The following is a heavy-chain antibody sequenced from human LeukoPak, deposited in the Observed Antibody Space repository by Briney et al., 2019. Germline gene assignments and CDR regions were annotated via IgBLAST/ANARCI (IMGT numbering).Heavy chain of an antibody. CDR1: GFTFSNYA. CDR2: ISRSGEST. CDR3: TTESFRSEGDY. Sequence: PGGSLRLSCAASGFTFSNYAMSWVRQAPGKGLEWVSSISRSGESTFYADSVKGRFTISRDNSKNTLYLQMNSLRAEDTAVYYCTTESFRSEGDYWGQGTLVTVSS. V-gene: IGHV3-23*01. D-gene: IGHD2/OR15-2a*01. J-gene: IGHJ4*02.